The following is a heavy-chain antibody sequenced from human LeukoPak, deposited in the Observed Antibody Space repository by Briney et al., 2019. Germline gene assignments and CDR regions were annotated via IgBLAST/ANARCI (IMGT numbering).Heavy chain of an antibody. V-gene: IGHV4-59*08. CDR1: GGSISSYY. Sequence: ASETLSLTCTVSGGSISSYYWSWIRQPPGKGLEWIGYIYYSGSTNYNPSLKSRVTISVGTSKNQFSLKLSSVTAADTAVYYCATSSGVDSSGYDYWGQGTLVTVSS. CDR2: IYYSGST. D-gene: IGHD3-22*01. CDR3: ATSSGVDSSGYDY. J-gene: IGHJ4*02.